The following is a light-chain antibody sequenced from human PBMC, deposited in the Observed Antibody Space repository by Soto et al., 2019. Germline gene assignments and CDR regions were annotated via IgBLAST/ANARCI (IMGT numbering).Light chain of an antibody. CDR2: QVT. J-gene: IGLJ1*01. CDR1: INDVGGYNY. CDR3: MSYAGGNRFV. Sequence: QSVLTQPPSASGSPGQSVTISCAGTINDVGGYNYVSWYQQHPGKVPQLMIYQVTKRPSGVPDRFSASKSDTTASLTISGLQAEDESDYYCMSYAGGNRFVFVTGDQVTVL. V-gene: IGLV2-8*01.